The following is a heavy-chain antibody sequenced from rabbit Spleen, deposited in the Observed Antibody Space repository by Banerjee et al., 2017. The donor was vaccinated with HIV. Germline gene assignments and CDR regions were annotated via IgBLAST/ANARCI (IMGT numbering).Heavy chain of an antibody. CDR1: GFSFSSNYW. J-gene: IGHJ2*01. Sequence: QSLEVSGGDLVKPGASLTLTCTASGFSFSSNYWICWVRQAPGKGPEWIACIDTNDGDTDYANWPKGRFTISKTSSTTVTLQMTSLTAADTATYFCARNYVNAFDPWGPGTLVTVS. D-gene: IGHD1-1*01. V-gene: IGHV1S40*01. CDR2: IDTNDGDT. CDR3: ARNYVNAFDP.